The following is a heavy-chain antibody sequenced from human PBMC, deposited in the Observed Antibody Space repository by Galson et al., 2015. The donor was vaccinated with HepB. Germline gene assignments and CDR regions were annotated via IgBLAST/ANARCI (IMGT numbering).Heavy chain of an antibody. CDR1: GDSISSRTYY. Sequence: SETLSLTCSVSGDSISSRTYYWGWIRQPPGKGLEWIGSIYYSGTTHYSPSLKSRATVSVDTSKRQFSLNLSSVTAADTAVYFCSIIDFGHFDYWGQGNLVTVSS. CDR3: SIIDFGHFDY. CDR2: IYYSGTT. J-gene: IGHJ4*02. D-gene: IGHD3-10*01. V-gene: IGHV4-39*01.